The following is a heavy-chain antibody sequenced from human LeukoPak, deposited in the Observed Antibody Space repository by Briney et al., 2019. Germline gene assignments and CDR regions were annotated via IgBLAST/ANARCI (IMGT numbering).Heavy chain of an antibody. D-gene: IGHD2-8*01. J-gene: IGHJ4*02. CDR3: ARANFESFDY. CDR2: IYHSGST. Sequence: SETLSLTCAVSGGSISSAGYSWSWIWQPPGKGLEWIGYIYHSGSTYYNPSLKSRVTISVDRSKNQFSLKLSSVTAADTAVYHCARANFESFDYWGQGTLVTVSS. CDR1: GGSISSAGYS. V-gene: IGHV4-30-2*01.